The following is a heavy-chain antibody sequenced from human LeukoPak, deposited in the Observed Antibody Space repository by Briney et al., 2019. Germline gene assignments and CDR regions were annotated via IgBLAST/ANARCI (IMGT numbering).Heavy chain of an antibody. CDR1: GFTFSSYW. V-gene: IGHV3-74*01. CDR3: ARSSPGIAVAGSGY. D-gene: IGHD6-19*01. J-gene: IGHJ4*02. CDR2: INSDGSST. Sequence: TGGSLRLSCAASGFTFSSYWMHWVRQAPGKGLVWVSRINSDGSSTTYADSVKGRFTISRDNAKNTLYLQMNSLRAEDTAVYCCARSSPGIAVAGSGYWGQGTLVTVSS.